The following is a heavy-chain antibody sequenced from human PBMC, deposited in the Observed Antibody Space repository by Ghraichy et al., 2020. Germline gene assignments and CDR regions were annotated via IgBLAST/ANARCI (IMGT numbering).Heavy chain of an antibody. J-gene: IGHJ4*02. Sequence: GESLNTSCAASGFTFSRYWMSWVRQAPGKGLELVANIKEDGSEKYYIDSVKGRFIISRDNAKNSLYLLMSRLRAEDTALYYCARDPWIREWLDWGQGTLVTVSS. CDR2: IKEDGSEK. D-gene: IGHD6-19*01. CDR1: GFTFSRYW. V-gene: IGHV3-7*03. CDR3: ARDPWIREWLD.